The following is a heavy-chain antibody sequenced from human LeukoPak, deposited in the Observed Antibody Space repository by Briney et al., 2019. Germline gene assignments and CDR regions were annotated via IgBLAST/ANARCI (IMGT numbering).Heavy chain of an antibody. CDR1: GASISTYY. Sequence: SETLSLTCTASGASISTYYWSWIRQPPGKGLEWIGYIYYSGSANYNTSLKSRVTISVDTSKNQFSLKLTSVTAADTAMYYCARLAHGRQDYWGQGTLVTVSS. CDR2: IYYSGSA. CDR3: ARLAHGRQDY. V-gene: IGHV4-59*08. J-gene: IGHJ4*02.